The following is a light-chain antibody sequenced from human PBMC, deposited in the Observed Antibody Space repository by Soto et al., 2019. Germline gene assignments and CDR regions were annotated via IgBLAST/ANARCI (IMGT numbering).Light chain of an antibody. CDR2: GAS. J-gene: IGKJ3*01. V-gene: IGKV1-39*01. CDR1: QTISNY. CDR3: QQSYSSPT. Sequence: DIPLPQSPSSLCASVGDRVTITCRASQTISNYLSWYQMKPGKAPKLLIYGASSLQNGVPPRITGSGSGTDFALTVRNLQPEDFASYYSQQSYSSPTVGPGPKVDL.